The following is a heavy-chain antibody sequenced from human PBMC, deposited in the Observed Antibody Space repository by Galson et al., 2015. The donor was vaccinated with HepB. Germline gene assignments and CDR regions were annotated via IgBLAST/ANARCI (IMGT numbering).Heavy chain of an antibody. V-gene: IGHV1-46*01. CDR3: ARGSPGTYYYYYMDV. CDR2: INPSGGST. J-gene: IGHJ6*03. CDR1: GYTFTSYY. Sequence: SVKVSCKASGYTFTSYYMHWVRQAPGQGLEWMGIINPSGGSTSYAQKFQGRVTMTRDTSTSTVYMELSSLRSEDTAVYYCARGSPGTYYYYYMDVWGKGTTVTVSS. D-gene: IGHD1-14*01.